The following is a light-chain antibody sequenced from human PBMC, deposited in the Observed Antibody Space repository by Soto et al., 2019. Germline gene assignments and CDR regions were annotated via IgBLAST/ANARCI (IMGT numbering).Light chain of an antibody. CDR3: QSYDSSNVV. Sequence: FMLTQPHSLSESPGKTVTISCTRSSGSIASNYVQWYQQRPGSAPTTVIYEDNQRPSGVPDRFSGSIDSSSNSASLTISGLKTEDEADYYCQSYDSSNVVFGGGTKLTVL. V-gene: IGLV6-57*04. J-gene: IGLJ2*01. CDR1: SGSIASNY. CDR2: EDN.